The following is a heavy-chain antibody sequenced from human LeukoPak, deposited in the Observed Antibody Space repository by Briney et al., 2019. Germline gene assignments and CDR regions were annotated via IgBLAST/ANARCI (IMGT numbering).Heavy chain of an antibody. D-gene: IGHD3-10*01. J-gene: IGHJ6*02. Sequence: GESLKISCEGAGYSFTTYWIGWVRQMPGKGLEWMGIIYPGDSDTRYSPSFQGQVTISADKSISTAYLQWSSLKASDTAMYYCARTYYYGSGTAYYYYGMDVWGQGTTVTVSS. CDR2: IYPGDSDT. V-gene: IGHV5-51*01. CDR1: GYSFTTYW. CDR3: ARTYYYGSGTAYYYYGMDV.